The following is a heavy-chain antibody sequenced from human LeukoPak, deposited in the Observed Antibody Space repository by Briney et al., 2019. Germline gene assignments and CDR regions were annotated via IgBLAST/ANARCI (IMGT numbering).Heavy chain of an antibody. D-gene: IGHD3-22*01. V-gene: IGHV4-39*01. CDR1: GGSISSSTYY. CDR2: IYYSGST. Sequence: SETLSLTCTVSGGSISSSTYYWGWIRQPPGKGLEWIGSIYYSGSTYYSPSLKSRVSISVDTSKNQFSLKLSSVTAADTAVYYCARLSGITMIVVFISDAFDIWGQGTMVTVSS. CDR3: ARLSGITMIVVFISDAFDI. J-gene: IGHJ3*02.